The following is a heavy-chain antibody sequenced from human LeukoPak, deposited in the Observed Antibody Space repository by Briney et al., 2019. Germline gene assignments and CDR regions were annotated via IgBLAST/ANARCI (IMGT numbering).Heavy chain of an antibody. CDR3: AKVGWSRRGYFDY. Sequence: GSLRLSCAASGFTFSSYWMSWVGQAPGKGLEWVSAISGSGGSTYYADSVKGRFTISRDYSKNTLYLQMNSLRAEDTAVYYCAKVGWSRRGYFDYWGQGTLVTVSS. D-gene: IGHD3-10*01. CDR1: GFTFSSYW. CDR2: ISGSGGST. V-gene: IGHV3-23*01. J-gene: IGHJ4*02.